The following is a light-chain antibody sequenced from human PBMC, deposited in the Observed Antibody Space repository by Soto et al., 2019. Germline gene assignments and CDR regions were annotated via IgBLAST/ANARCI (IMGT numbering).Light chain of an antibody. CDR3: ASYTSSSTLVL. V-gene: IGLV2-14*01. Sequence: QSVLTQPASVSGSPGQSITISCTGSSGDVGGFDYVSWYQQHPGKAPKVLISEVNNRPSGVSNRFSGSKSGNTASLTISGLQAEDEADYYCASYTSSSTLVLFGGGTKVTVL. CDR1: SGDVGGFDY. CDR2: EVN. J-gene: IGLJ2*01.